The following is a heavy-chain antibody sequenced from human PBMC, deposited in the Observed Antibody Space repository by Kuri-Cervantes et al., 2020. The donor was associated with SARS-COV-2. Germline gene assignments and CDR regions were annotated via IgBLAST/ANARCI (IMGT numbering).Heavy chain of an antibody. CDR3: ARDLRQGKSLDY. J-gene: IGHJ4*02. V-gene: IGHV3-11*04. D-gene: IGHD3-10*01. CDR2: IGASGGTI. Sequence: GESLKISCAASGFIFSDYYITWIRQAPGKGLEWVTYIGASGGTIYYTESVKGRFTISRDNAKNSVYLQMNSLRAEDTAVYYCARDLRQGKSLDYWGQGTLVTVSS. CDR1: GFIFSDYY.